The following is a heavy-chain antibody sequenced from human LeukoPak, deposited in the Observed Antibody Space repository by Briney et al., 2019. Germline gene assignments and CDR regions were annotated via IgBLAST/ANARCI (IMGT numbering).Heavy chain of an antibody. J-gene: IGHJ5*02. CDR2: ISTHNGYT. CDR3: ARVRHYDLNWFDP. CDR1: GYTFTSFG. V-gene: IGHV1-18*01. D-gene: IGHD3-3*01. Sequence: GASVKVSCKTSGYTFTSFGLSWVRQAPGQGLEWMGWISTHNGYTIYAQKLQGRVTMTTDTSTSTAYMELSSLRSEDTAVYYCARVRHYDLNWFDPWGQGTLVTVSS.